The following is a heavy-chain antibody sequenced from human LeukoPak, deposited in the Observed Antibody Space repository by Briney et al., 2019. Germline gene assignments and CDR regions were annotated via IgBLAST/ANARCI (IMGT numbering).Heavy chain of an antibody. CDR2: INHSGST. Sequence: PSETLSLTCAAYGGSFSGYYWSWIRQPPGKGLEWIGEINHSGSTNYNPSLKSRVTISVDTSKNQFSLKLSSVTAADTAVYYCARFDYGDYVLDYWGQGTLVTVSS. D-gene: IGHD4-17*01. CDR3: ARFDYGDYVLDY. J-gene: IGHJ4*02. CDR1: GGSFSGYY. V-gene: IGHV4-34*01.